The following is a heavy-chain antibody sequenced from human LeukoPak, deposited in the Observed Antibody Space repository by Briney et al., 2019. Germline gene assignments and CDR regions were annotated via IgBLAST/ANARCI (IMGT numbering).Heavy chain of an antibody. J-gene: IGHJ4*02. D-gene: IGHD4-23*01. Sequence: GGSPRLSCAASGLTVSSYMSWVRQAPGKGLEWVSVIYSGGSIYYADSVKGRFTISRDKSKNTLYLQMNSLRAEDTAVYYCARPPYGGVDYWGQGTLVTVSS. CDR1: GLTVSSY. V-gene: IGHV3-66*04. CDR3: ARPPYGGVDY. CDR2: IYSGGSI.